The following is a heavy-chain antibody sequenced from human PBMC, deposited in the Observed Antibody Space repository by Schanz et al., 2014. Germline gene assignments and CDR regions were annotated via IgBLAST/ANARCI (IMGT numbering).Heavy chain of an antibody. D-gene: IGHD3-16*01. CDR3: TRHRGALINHNDALDL. CDR2: TSTDGTKT. V-gene: IGHV3-30*04. CDR1: GFTFRGHA. Sequence: QVQLVESGGGVVQPGTSLRLSCAASGFTFRGHAMHWVRQAPGQGLEKVAVTSTDGTKTYYAASVRGRFTISRDNSKNTVYLQMNSLRSDETAVYYCTRHRGALINHNDALDLWGQGTMVSVSS. J-gene: IGHJ3*01.